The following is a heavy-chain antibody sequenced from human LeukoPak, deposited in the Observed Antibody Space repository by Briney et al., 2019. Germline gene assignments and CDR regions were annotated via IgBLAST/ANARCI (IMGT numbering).Heavy chain of an antibody. D-gene: IGHD2-15*01. Sequence: SETLSITCTVSGGSIRRSTYYWGWIRQPPGKGLEWIGSIYYSGGTYYNPSLKSRVTISVDTSKNQFSLKLSSVTAADTAVYYCARHDGYNGGNSFFDYWGQGTLVTVSS. J-gene: IGHJ4*02. CDR3: ARHDGYNGGNSFFDY. CDR1: GGSIRRSTYY. CDR2: IYYSGGT. V-gene: IGHV4-39*01.